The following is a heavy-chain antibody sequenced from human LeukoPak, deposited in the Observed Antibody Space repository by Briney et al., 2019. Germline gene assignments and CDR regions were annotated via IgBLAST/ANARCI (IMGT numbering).Heavy chain of an antibody. J-gene: IGHJ3*02. CDR1: GGSISSYY. Sequence: SETLSLTCTVSGGSISSYYWSWIRQPAGKGLEWIGRIYTSGSTNYNPSLKSRVTISVDTSKNQFSLKLSSVTAADTAVYYCARGEMATIEDAFDIWGQGTMITVSS. D-gene: IGHD5-24*01. CDR3: ARGEMATIEDAFDI. V-gene: IGHV4-4*07. CDR2: IYTSGST.